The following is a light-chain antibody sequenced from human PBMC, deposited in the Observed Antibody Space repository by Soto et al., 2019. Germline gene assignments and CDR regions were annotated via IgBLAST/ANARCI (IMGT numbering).Light chain of an antibody. CDR2: KAS. CDR1: QNINSW. Sequence: IQMTQSPSTLAASMRDRETITCRASQNINSWLAWYQQKPGKAPKLLIFKASSLQSGVPSRFSGHGSGTDFTLTISSLQLEDFATYYCQQSYISPPTFCQGTKVDI. J-gene: IGKJ1*01. V-gene: IGKV1-39*01. CDR3: QQSYISPPT.